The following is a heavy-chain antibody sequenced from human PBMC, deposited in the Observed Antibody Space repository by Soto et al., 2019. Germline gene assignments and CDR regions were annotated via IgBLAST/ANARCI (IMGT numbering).Heavy chain of an antibody. CDR3: AKVAPYGDADFDF. Sequence: QPGGSLRLSCAASGFTFNTYAMTWVRQAPGKGLEWVSTVSGGGHSTYYADSVKGRFTISRDNTKNTVFLQMNSLRAEDTAVYYCAKVAPYGDADFDFWGQGTPVTVSS. D-gene: IGHD4-17*01. V-gene: IGHV3-23*01. J-gene: IGHJ4*02. CDR2: VSGGGHST. CDR1: GFTFNTYA.